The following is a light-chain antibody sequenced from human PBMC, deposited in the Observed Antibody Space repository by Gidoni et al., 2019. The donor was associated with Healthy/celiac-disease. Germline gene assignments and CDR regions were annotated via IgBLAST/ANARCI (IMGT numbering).Light chain of an antibody. CDR2: AAS. Sequence: DIQMTQSPSSLSASVGDRVTITCRASQSISSYLNWYQQKPGKAPKLLIYAASSLQSGVPSRFSGSGSGTDFHLTISSLQPEDFATYYCQQSYSTPLTFXGXTKVXIK. CDR1: QSISSY. CDR3: QQSYSTPLT. V-gene: IGKV1-39*01. J-gene: IGKJ4*01.